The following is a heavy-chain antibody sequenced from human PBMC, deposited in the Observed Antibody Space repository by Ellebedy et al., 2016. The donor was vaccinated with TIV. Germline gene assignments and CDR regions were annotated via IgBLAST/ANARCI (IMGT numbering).Heavy chain of an antibody. CDR1: GFSLSTSGMC. CDR3: ARIQVGSGGSCYDY. Sequence: SGPTLVXPTQTLTLTCTFSGFSLSTSGMCVSWIRQPPGKALEWLAHIDWDDDKYYSTSLKTRLTISKDTSKNQVVLTMTNMDPVDTATYYCARIQVGSGGSCYDYWGQGTLVTVSS. D-gene: IGHD2-15*01. CDR2: IDWDDDK. V-gene: IGHV2-70*01. J-gene: IGHJ4*02.